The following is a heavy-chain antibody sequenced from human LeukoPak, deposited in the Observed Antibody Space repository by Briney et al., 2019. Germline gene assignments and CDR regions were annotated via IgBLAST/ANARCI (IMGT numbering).Heavy chain of an antibody. CDR3: ARDGSYCSSTSCYVDY. J-gene: IGHJ4*02. Sequence: SETLSLTCTVSGGSISSSSYYWGWIRQPPGKGLEWIGSIYYSGSTYYNPSLKSRVTISVDTSKNQFSLKLSSVTAADTAVYYRARDGSYCSSTSCYVDYWGQGTLVTVSS. CDR1: GGSISSSSYY. V-gene: IGHV4-39*07. CDR2: IYYSGST. D-gene: IGHD2-2*01.